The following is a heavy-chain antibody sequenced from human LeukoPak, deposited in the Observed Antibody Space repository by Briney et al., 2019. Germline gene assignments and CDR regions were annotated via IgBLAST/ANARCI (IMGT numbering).Heavy chain of an antibody. J-gene: IGHJ4*02. D-gene: IGHD4-17*01. CDR1: GYTFTSYG. Sequence: PRASVKVSCKASGYTFTSYGISWVRQAPGQGLEWMGWISAYNGNTNYAQKLQGRVTMTTDTSTSTAYMELRSLRSDDTAVYYCARDWDGYGDYGSDYWGQGTLVTVSS. CDR2: ISAYNGNT. CDR3: ARDWDGYGDYGSDY. V-gene: IGHV1-18*01.